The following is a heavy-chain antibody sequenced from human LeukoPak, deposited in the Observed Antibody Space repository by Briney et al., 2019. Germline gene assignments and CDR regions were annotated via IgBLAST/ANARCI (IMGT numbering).Heavy chain of an antibody. D-gene: IGHD3-16*02. J-gene: IGHJ4*02. CDR2: ITYSGTT. Sequence: SETLSLTCTVSGGSISSSSYCWGWIRQPPGKGLEWVGSITYSGTTYHNPSLSSRVTISVDTSNNQFSLKLSSVTAADTAVYYCAPAYVWGSFRTFNYWGQGTLVTVSS. CDR1: GGSISSSSYC. CDR3: APAYVWGSFRTFNY. V-gene: IGHV4-39*01.